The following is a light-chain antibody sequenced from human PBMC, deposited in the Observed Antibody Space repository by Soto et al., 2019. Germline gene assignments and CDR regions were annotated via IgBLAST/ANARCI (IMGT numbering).Light chain of an antibody. CDR3: SSYTSSSTYVV. CDR1: SSDVGAYNY. Sequence: QSALTQPASVSGSPGRSITISCTGTSSDVGAYNYVSWYQQHPGKAPKLLIYEVSNRPSGVSNRFSGSKSGNTASLTISGLQAEDEADYYCSSYTSSSTYVVFGGGTKLTVL. V-gene: IGLV2-14*01. J-gene: IGLJ2*01. CDR2: EVS.